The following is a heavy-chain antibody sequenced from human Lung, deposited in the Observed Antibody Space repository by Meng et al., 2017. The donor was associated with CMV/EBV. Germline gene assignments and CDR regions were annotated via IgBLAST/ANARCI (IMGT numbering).Heavy chain of an antibody. CDR1: GFTFSSHW. Sequence: GGSLRLXXAASGFTFSSHWMTWVRQAPGKGLEWVANINQDGSQKNYVDSVKGRFTISRGNAKNSLFLQMNSLRAEDTAVYYCARVAAAGRGMDVWGQGTTVXVSS. D-gene: IGHD6-13*01. CDR2: INQDGSQK. CDR3: ARVAAAGRGMDV. V-gene: IGHV3-7*04. J-gene: IGHJ6*02.